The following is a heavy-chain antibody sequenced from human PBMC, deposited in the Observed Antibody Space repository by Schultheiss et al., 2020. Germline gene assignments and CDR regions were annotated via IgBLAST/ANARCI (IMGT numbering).Heavy chain of an antibody. Sequence: GSLRLSCAASGFTFSIYAMSWVRQAPGKGLEWVSAISGSGGSTYYADSVKGRFTISRDNPKNTLYLQMNSLRAEDTAVYYCAREEEAVGAIDYWGQGTLVTVSS. CDR1: GFTFSIYA. J-gene: IGHJ4*02. V-gene: IGHV3-23*01. CDR3: AREEEAVGAIDY. CDR2: ISGSGGST. D-gene: IGHD1-26*01.